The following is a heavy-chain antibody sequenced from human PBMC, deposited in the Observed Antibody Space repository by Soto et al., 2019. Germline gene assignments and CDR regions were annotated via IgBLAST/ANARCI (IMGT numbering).Heavy chain of an antibody. CDR1: GFTFSSYA. Sequence: GGSLRLSCAASGFTFSSYATSWVRQAPGKGLEWVSAISGSGGSRYYADSVKGRFTISRDNSKNTLYLQMNSLRAEDTAVYYCAKGGGSDDGGYWGQGTLVTVSS. V-gene: IGHV3-23*01. J-gene: IGHJ4*02. D-gene: IGHD3-10*01. CDR3: AKGGGSDDGGY. CDR2: ISGSGGSR.